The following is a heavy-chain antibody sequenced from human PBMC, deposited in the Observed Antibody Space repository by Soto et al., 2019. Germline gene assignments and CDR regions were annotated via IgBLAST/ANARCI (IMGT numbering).Heavy chain of an antibody. CDR2: ISGSGGST. Sequence: GGSLRLSCAASGFTFSGYAMSWVRQSPGKGLEWVSAISGSGGSTYYADSVKGRFTISRDNSKNTLYLQMNSLRAEDTAVYYCAKEGSAYYDFWSGSNWFDPWGQGTLVTVSS. CDR1: GFTFSGYA. V-gene: IGHV3-23*01. J-gene: IGHJ5*02. CDR3: AKEGSAYYDFWSGSNWFDP. D-gene: IGHD3-3*01.